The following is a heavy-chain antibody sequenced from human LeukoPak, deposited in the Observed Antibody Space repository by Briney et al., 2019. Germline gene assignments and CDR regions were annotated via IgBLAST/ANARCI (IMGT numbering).Heavy chain of an antibody. CDR1: GGSISSGDYY. CDR3: ARDGSNYYDSSGYRLLYWYFDL. Sequence: SETLSLTCTVSGGSISSGDYYWSWIRQPPGKGLEWIGYIYYSGSTYYNPSLKSRVTISVDTSKNQFSLKLSSVTAADTAVYYCARDGSNYYDSSGYRLLYWYFDLWGRGTLVTVSS. D-gene: IGHD3-22*01. J-gene: IGHJ2*01. CDR2: IYYSGST. V-gene: IGHV4-30-4*01.